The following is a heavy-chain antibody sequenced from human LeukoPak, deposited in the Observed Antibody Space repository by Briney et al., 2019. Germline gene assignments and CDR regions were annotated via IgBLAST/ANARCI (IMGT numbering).Heavy chain of an antibody. V-gene: IGHV4-4*09. CDR3: ARHEWELLYFDY. Sequence: SETLSLTCTVSGGSISSYYWSWIPQPPGKGLEWIGYIYTSGSTNYNPSLKSRVTISVDTSKNQFSLKLSSVTAADTAVYYCARHEWELLYFDYWGQGTLVTVSS. D-gene: IGHD1-26*01. J-gene: IGHJ4*02. CDR1: GGSISSYY. CDR2: IYTSGST.